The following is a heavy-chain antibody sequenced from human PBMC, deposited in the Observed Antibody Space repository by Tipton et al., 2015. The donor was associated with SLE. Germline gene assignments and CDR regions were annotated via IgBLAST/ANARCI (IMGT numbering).Heavy chain of an antibody. D-gene: IGHD3-3*01. V-gene: IGHV3-33*06. Sequence: QVQLVQSGGGVVQPGRSLRLSCAASGFTFSSYDMHWVRQAPGKGLEWVAVIWYDGSNKYYADSVKGRFTISRDNSKNTLYLQMNSLRAEDTAVYYCAKEERIFGVVTNWGQGTLVTVSS. CDR3: AKEERIFGVVTN. J-gene: IGHJ4*02. CDR1: GFTFSSYD. CDR2: IWYDGSNK.